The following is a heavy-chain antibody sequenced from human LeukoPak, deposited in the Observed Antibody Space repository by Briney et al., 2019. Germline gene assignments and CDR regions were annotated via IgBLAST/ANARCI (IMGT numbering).Heavy chain of an antibody. CDR1: GASISNYY. V-gene: IGHV4-4*09. J-gene: IGHJ4*02. Sequence: SETLSLTCTVSGASISNYYWSWIRQTPEKGLEWMGHIHSSGGSSYYPSLKSRLTLSIDTSRNQLSLKLPSVTAADTAVYFCARLGSQHDFWGQGALVTVSS. CDR2: IHSSGGS. CDR3: ARLGSQHDF. D-gene: IGHD1-26*01.